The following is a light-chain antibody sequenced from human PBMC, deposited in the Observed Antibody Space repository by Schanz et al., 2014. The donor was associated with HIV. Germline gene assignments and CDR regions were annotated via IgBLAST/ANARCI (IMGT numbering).Light chain of an antibody. CDR1: SGDVGGYDY. CDR2: EVN. Sequence: QSALTQPPSASGSPGQSVTISCTGTSGDVGGYDYVSWYQQHPGKAPKLIISEVNKRPSGVPDRFSGSKSGNTASLTVSGLQAEDEADYYCSSYAGSRDVFGTGTKLTVL. V-gene: IGLV2-8*01. CDR3: SSYAGSRDV. J-gene: IGLJ1*01.